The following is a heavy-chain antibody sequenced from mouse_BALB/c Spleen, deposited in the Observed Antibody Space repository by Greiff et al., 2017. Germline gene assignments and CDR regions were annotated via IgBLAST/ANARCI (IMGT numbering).Heavy chain of an antibody. V-gene: IGHV3-8*02. CDR3: ARSSSGYVGAMDY. J-gene: IGHJ4*01. CDR2: ISYSGST. CDR1: GDSITSGY. Sequence: EVMLVESGPSLVKPSQTLSLTCSVTGDSITSGYWNWIRKFPGNKLEYMGYISYSGSTYYNPSLKSRISITRDTSKNQYYLQLNSVTTEDTATYYCARSSSGYVGAMDYWGQGTSVTVSS. D-gene: IGHD3-1*01.